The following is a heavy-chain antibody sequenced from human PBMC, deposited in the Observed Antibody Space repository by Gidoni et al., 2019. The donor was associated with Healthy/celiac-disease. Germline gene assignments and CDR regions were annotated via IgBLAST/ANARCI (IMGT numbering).Heavy chain of an antibody. CDR1: GFTFSSYS. CDR3: ARDPAYGSGSFNPYYYYYMDV. V-gene: IGHV3-21*01. J-gene: IGHJ6*03. Sequence: EVQLVESGGGLVKPGGSLRLSCAASGFTFSSYSMNWVRQAPGKGLEWVSSISSSSSYIYYADSVKGRFTISRDNAKNSLYLQMNSLRAEDTAVYYCARDPAYGSGSFNPYYYYYMDVWGKGTTVTVSS. CDR2: ISSSSSYI. D-gene: IGHD3-10*01.